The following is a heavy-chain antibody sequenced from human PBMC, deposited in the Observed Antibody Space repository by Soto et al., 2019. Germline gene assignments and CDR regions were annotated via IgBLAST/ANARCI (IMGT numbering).Heavy chain of an antibody. CDR1: GYTFTNYN. CDR3: ARAEPYRTSSPCDY. V-gene: IGHV1-8*01. D-gene: IGHD6-6*01. CDR2: MNPNSGNT. J-gene: IGHJ4*02. Sequence: QVQLVQSGAEVKKPGASVKVSCKTSGYTFTNYNINWVRQATGQGLEWMGWMNPNSGNTGYAQKFQGRVTMTRNTSITTAYMELSSLRSGDTAVYDCARAEPYRTSSPCDYWGQGTLVTVSS.